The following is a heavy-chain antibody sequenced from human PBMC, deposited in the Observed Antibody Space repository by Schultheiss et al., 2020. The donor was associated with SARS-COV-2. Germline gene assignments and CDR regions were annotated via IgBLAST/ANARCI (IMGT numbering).Heavy chain of an antibody. Sequence: SETLSLTCTVSGGSISSYYWSWIRQPPGKGLEWIGYIYYSGSTNYNPSLKSRVTISVDTSKNQFSLKLSSVTAADTDVYYCARGYYYVAFDIWGQGTMVTVSS. CDR1: GGSISSYY. CDR2: IYYSGST. D-gene: IGHD3-10*02. V-gene: IGHV4-59*01. CDR3: ARGYYYVAFDI. J-gene: IGHJ3*02.